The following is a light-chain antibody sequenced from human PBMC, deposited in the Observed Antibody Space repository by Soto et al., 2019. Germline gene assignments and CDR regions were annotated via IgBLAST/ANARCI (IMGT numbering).Light chain of an antibody. CDR3: QSYDSSLNARV. J-gene: IGLJ3*02. CDR2: GTK. V-gene: IGLV1-40*03. CDR1: SSNIGAGYD. Sequence: QSVLTQPPSVSGAPGQRVTISCTGSSSNIGAGYDVHWYQQLPGTAPKLLIYGTKNRPSGVPDRFSGSKSGASASLAITGLQAEDEADYYCQSYDSSLNARVFGGGTQLTVL.